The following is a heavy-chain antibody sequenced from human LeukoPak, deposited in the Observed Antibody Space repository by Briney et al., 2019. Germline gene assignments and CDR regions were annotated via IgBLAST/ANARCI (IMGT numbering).Heavy chain of an antibody. V-gene: IGHV4-34*01. CDR1: GGSFSGYY. CDR3: ARGRGGNQHYFDY. Sequence: SETLSLTCAVYGGSFSGYYWSWIRQPPGKGLEWIGEINHSGSTNHNPSLKSRVTISVDTSKNQFSLKLSSMTAADTAVYYCARGRGGNQHYFDYWGQGTLVTVSS. D-gene: IGHD4-23*01. CDR2: INHSGST. J-gene: IGHJ4*02.